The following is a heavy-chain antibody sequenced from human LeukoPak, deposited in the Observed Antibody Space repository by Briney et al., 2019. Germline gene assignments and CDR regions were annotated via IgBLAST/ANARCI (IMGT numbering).Heavy chain of an antibody. D-gene: IGHD6-19*01. Sequence: SETLSLTCAVSGGSISSSNWWSWVRQPPGKGLEWIGEIYHSGSTNYNPSLKSRVTISVDKSKNQFSLKLSSVTAADTAVYYCARHGSRIAVAGTVWFDPWGQGTLVTVSS. CDR2: IYHSGST. CDR1: GGSISSSNW. J-gene: IGHJ5*02. CDR3: ARHGSRIAVAGTVWFDP. V-gene: IGHV4-4*02.